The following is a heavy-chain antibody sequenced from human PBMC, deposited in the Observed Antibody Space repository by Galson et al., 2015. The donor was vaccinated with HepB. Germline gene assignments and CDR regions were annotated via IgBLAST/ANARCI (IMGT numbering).Heavy chain of an antibody. Sequence: SLRLSCAASAFTSSNFGMHWVRQAPGKGLEWVAFIRYDGNDKYYGDSVKGRFTISRDNSKNTLYLQMNSLRAEDTAVYYCARDLLIGGYSSTGGFDYWGQGTLVTVSS. V-gene: IGHV3-30*02. CDR1: AFTSSNFG. CDR3: ARDLLIGGYSSTGGFDY. CDR2: IRYDGNDK. D-gene: IGHD6-19*01. J-gene: IGHJ4*02.